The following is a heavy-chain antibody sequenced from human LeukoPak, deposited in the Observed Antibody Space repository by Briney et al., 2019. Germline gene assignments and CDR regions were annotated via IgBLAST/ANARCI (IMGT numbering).Heavy chain of an antibody. CDR3: ARDSKEYCGGDCYSFY. D-gene: IGHD2-21*02. CDR1: GYTFTGYY. V-gene: IGHV1-2*02. Sequence: GASVKVSCKASGYTFTGYYMRWVRQAPGQGLEWMGWINPYNGDTNYAQKLQGRVTMTTDTSTSTAYMELRRLRSDDTAVYYCARDSKEYCGGDCYSFYWGQGTLVTVSS. J-gene: IGHJ4*02. CDR2: INPYNGDT.